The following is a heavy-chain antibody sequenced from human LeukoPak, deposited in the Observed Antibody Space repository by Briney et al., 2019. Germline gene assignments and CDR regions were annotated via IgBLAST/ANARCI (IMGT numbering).Heavy chain of an antibody. CDR2: ISSSSSYI. Sequence: XGSLRXSCAASGFPFMSYSMNWVRQAPGKGLEWVSSISSSSSYIYYADSVKGRFTISRDNAKKSLYRQKKSLETEDTAVYYCARISGDYWGQGTLVTVSS. V-gene: IGHV3-21*01. J-gene: IGHJ4*02. D-gene: IGHD6-19*01. CDR3: ARISGDY. CDR1: GFPFMSYS.